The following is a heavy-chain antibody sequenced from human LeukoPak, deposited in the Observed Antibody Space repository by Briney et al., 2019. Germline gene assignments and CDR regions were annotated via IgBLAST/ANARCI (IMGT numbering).Heavy chain of an antibody. J-gene: IGHJ3*02. CDR3: ASHVLLWFGEPEGAFDI. D-gene: IGHD3-10*01. CDR2: IYHSGST. V-gene: IGHV4-38-2*01. CDR1: GYSISRGYY. Sequence: PSETLSLTCAVSGYSISRGYYWGWIRQPPGKGLEWIGSIYHSGSTYYNPSLKSRVTISVDTSKNQFSLKLSSVTAADTAVYYCASHVLLWFGEPEGAFDIWGQGTMVTVSS.